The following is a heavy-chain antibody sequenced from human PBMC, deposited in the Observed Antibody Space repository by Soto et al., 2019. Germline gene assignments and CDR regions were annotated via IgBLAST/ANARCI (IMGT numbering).Heavy chain of an antibody. D-gene: IGHD6-19*01. CDR2: ISGGGGNT. J-gene: IGHJ5*01. V-gene: IGHV3-23*01. CDR3: ANETYGSGGTLDS. Sequence: DVQLLESGGGVVQSGGSLRLSCSASGFAFSDYSMHWVRQAPGKGPEWVSAISGGGGNTYYAGSVNGRFSISRDNSRNTLYLQMQSLRDDDAALYSCANETYGSGGTLDSGGQGTRATVSS. CDR1: GFAFSDYS.